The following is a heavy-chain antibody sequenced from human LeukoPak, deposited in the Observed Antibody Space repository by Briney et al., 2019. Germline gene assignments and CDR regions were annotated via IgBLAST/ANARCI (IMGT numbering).Heavy chain of an antibody. CDR1: GYTFTVYY. D-gene: IGHD2-2*01. CDR2: INPNSGGT. V-gene: IGHV1-2*02. CDR3: AILGYCSSTSCLQFDP. J-gene: IGHJ5*02. Sequence: ASVKVSCKASGYTFTVYYMHWVRQAPGQGLEWMGWINPNSGGTNYAQKFQGRVTMTRDTSISTAYMELSRLRSDDTAVYYCAILGYCSSTSCLQFDPWGQGTLVTVPS.